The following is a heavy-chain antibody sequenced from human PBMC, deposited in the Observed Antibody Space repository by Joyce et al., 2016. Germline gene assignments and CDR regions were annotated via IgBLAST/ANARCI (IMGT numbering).Heavy chain of an antibody. V-gene: IGHV3-74*01. J-gene: IGHJ4*02. CDR1: GFTFTNYW. Sequence: EVQLVESGGGLLQPGGSLRLSCAASGFTFTNYWVHWVRQAPGKGLVWVSRVDSDGSGTSYADSVKGRFTISRDNAKNMVYLKMNSLRTEDTAVYYCGSVFEYWGRGALVTVSS. CDR3: GSVFEY. CDR2: VDSDGSGT.